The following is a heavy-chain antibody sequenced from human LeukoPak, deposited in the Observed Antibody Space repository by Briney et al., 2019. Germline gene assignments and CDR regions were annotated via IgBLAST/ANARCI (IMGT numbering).Heavy chain of an antibody. Sequence: SETLSLTCGVYGGSFSGYYWTWIRQPPGKGLERIGEINYSGYANYNPSLKSRVTLSVDTSREQFSLRLSSVTAADTAVYYCARLSVVAWVYYFEYWGQGALVTVSS. CDR1: GGSFSGYY. CDR3: ARLSVVAWVYYFEY. CDR2: INYSGYA. D-gene: IGHD3-22*01. V-gene: IGHV4-34*01. J-gene: IGHJ4*02.